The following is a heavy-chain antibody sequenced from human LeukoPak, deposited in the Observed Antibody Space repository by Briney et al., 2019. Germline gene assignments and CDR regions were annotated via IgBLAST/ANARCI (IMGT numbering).Heavy chain of an antibody. Sequence: GSSVKVSCKASGGTFSSYAISWVRQAPGQGLEWMGRIIPILGIANYAQKFQGRVTITADKSTSTAYMELSSLRSEDTAVYYCATDPGSGYYLEWGQGTLVTVSS. J-gene: IGHJ4*02. V-gene: IGHV1-69*04. CDR2: IIPILGIA. CDR1: GGTFSSYA. D-gene: IGHD3-22*01. CDR3: ATDPGSGYYLE.